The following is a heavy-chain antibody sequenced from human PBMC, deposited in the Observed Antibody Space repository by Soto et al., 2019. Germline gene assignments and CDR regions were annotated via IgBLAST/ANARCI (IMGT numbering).Heavy chain of an antibody. CDR1: GFTFSTYY. CDR3: ARDRGYCSGGTCYSVLDY. D-gene: IGHD2-15*01. Sequence: VRLVESGGGLVQPGGSLRLSCAASGFTFSTYYMNWVRQAPGKGLEWVANIKPDGSEKNYVDSVKGRFTISRDNAKSSLYLQMNSLRAGDTAFYYCARDRGYCSGGTCYSVLDYWGQGILVTVSS. J-gene: IGHJ4*02. V-gene: IGHV3-7*01. CDR2: IKPDGSEK.